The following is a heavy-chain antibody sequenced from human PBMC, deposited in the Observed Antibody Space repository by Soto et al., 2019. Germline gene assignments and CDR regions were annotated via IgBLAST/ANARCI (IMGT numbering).Heavy chain of an antibody. D-gene: IGHD6-13*01. V-gene: IGHV4-61*05. CDR2: IYYSGST. CDR1: GGSISSSSYY. Sequence: SETLSLTCTVSGGSISSSSYYWGWIRQPPGKGLEWIGYIYYSGSTNYNPSLKSRVTISVDTSKNQFSLKLSSVTAADTAVYYCASSNIAAAGFYYYGMAVWGRGTTVTVSS. CDR3: ASSNIAAAGFYYYGMAV. J-gene: IGHJ6*02.